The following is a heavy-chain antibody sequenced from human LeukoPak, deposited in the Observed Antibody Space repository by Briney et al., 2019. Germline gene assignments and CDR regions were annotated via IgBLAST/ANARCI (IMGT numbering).Heavy chain of an antibody. CDR1: GGSISSYY. CDR3: ARQSSRGYSYGRYAFDI. J-gene: IGHJ3*02. Sequence: SETLSLTCTVSGGSISSYYWSWIRQPPGKGLEWIGYIYYSGSTNYNPSLKSRVTISVDTSKNQFSLKLSPVTAADTAVYYCARQSSRGYSYGRYAFDIWGQGTMVTVSS. D-gene: IGHD5-18*01. CDR2: IYYSGST. V-gene: IGHV4-59*08.